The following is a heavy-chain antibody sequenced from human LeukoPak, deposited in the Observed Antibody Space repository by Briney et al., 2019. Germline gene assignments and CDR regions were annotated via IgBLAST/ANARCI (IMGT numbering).Heavy chain of an antibody. CDR3: ARDLFNGYPDAFDI. J-gene: IGHJ3*02. CDR1: GFTVSSNY. Sequence: GGSLRLSCAASGFTVSSNYMSWVRQAPGKGLEWVSVIYSGGSTYYADSVKGRFTISRDNSKNTLYLQMNSLRAEDTAVYYCARDLFNGYPDAFDIWGQGTMVTVSS. V-gene: IGHV3-66*01. CDR2: IYSGGST. D-gene: IGHD5-18*01.